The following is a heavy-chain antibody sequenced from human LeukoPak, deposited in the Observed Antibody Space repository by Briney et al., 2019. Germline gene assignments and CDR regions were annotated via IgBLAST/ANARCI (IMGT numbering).Heavy chain of an antibody. Sequence: GGSLRLSCGGSGFTLDDYGMHWVRQRPGKGLEWVSLISGDGGMTHYADSVKGRFTISRDNSKNSLYLQINSLRIEDSAFYYCAKDAPYSGRVFDCWGQGTLVTVSS. D-gene: IGHD5-12*01. V-gene: IGHV3-43*02. CDR2: ISGDGGMT. J-gene: IGHJ4*02. CDR3: AKDAPYSGRVFDC. CDR1: GFTLDDYG.